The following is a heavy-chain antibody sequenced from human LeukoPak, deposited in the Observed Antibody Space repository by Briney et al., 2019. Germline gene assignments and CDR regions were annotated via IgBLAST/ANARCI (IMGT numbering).Heavy chain of an antibody. CDR3: VRVGYPFEY. J-gene: IGHJ4*02. CDR1: GFTFSSYW. V-gene: IGHV3-74*01. CDR2: INSDGSTT. D-gene: IGHD5-12*01. Sequence: TGGSLRLSCAASGFTFSSYWMHWVRQAPGKGLVWVSRINSDGSTTNYADSGKGRFTISRDNAKNTLYLQMNSLRAEDTAVYYCVRVGYPFEYRGQGILVTVSS.